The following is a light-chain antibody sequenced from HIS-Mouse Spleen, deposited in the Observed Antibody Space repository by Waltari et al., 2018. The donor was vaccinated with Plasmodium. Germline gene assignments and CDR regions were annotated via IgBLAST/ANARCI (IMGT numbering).Light chain of an antibody. CDR1: QSLLHSNGYNY. J-gene: IGKJ4*01. CDR3: MQALQTPLT. CDR2: LGS. V-gene: IGKV2-28*01. Sequence: IVMTQSPLSLPVTPGEPASISCRCSQSLLHSNGYNYLDWYLQKPGQSPQLLIYLGSNRASGVPDRFSGSGSGTDFTLKISRVEAEDVGVYYCMQALQTPLTFGGGTKVEIK.